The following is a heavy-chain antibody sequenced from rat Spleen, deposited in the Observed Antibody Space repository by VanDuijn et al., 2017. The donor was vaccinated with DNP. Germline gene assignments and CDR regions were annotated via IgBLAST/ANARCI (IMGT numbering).Heavy chain of an antibody. CDR2: ITTSGDST. J-gene: IGHJ2*01. D-gene: IGHD1-11*01. CDR3: ARGGRSYFDY. CDR1: GFTFTDYW. V-gene: IGHV5-31*01. Sequence: EVQLVESGGDLVQPGKSLKLSCVASGFTFTDYWMTWIRQVPGKGLEWVASITTSGDSTYSPDSVKGRFTISRDNAKNTLYLQMNSLRSEDTATYYCARGGRSYFDYWGQGVMVTVSS.